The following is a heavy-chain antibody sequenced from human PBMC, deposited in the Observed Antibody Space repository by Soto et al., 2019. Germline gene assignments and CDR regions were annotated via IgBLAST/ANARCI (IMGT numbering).Heavy chain of an antibody. CDR1: GVAFSNCA. Sequence: GGSLRLSCEASGVAFSNCAMSWVRQAPGKGLEWVSSITGFGGGTYYSDSVEGRFTISRDNSKNTLNLQMSSLRAEDTALYFCVKGRNYDILTASHAFDGWGQGTQVTVSS. CDR3: VKGRNYDILTASHAFDG. V-gene: IGHV3-23*01. CDR2: ITGFGGGT. D-gene: IGHD3-9*01. J-gene: IGHJ4*02.